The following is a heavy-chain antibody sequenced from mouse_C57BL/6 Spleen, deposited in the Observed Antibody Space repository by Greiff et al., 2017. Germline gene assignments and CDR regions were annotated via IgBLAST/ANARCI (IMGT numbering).Heavy chain of an antibody. CDR1: GYTFTDYE. CDR3: TRAKKFYYGSSARYYIDY. D-gene: IGHD1-1*01. V-gene: IGHV1-15*01. Sequence: VQLQQSGAELVRPGASVTLSCKASGYTFTDYEMHWVKQTPVHGLEWIGAIDPETGGTAYNQKFKGKDTLTADKSSSTAYMELRSLTSESSAVYYCTRAKKFYYGSSARYYIDYWGQGTTLTVSS. J-gene: IGHJ2*01. CDR2: IDPETGGT.